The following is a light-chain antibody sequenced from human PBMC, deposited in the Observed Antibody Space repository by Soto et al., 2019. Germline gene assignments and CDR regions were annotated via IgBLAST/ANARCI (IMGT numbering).Light chain of an antibody. Sequence: EMMMSLSLAILSVNPGESATLSCRASQSVNSNYLAWYQQKPGQAPRLLIYGASSRATGIPDRFSGSGSGTDFTLTISRLEPEDFAVYYCQQYGSSPITFGQRRLPEVK. V-gene: IGKV3-20*01. CDR3: QQYGSSPIT. CDR1: QSVNSNY. J-gene: IGKJ5*01. CDR2: GAS.